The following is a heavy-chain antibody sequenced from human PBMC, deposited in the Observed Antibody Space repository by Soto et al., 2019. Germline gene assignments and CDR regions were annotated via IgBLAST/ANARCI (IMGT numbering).Heavy chain of an antibody. Sequence: GGSLRLSCAGSGFTFINYAMTWVRQAPGKGLEWVSSISNRGSDAYYVDSVKGRFTISRDNSKNTLYLQMNSLRAEDTAVYYCAKDTYSSSWYFWGQGTLVTVSS. D-gene: IGHD6-13*01. CDR1: GFTFINYA. V-gene: IGHV3-23*01. CDR3: AKDTYSSSWYF. CDR2: ISNRGSDA. J-gene: IGHJ4*02.